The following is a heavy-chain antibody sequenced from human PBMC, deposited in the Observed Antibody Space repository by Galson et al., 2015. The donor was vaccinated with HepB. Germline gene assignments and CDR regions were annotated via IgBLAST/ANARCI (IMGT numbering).Heavy chain of an antibody. CDR3: ARDWAYYYDSSGYRHDAFDI. D-gene: IGHD3-22*01. CDR1: GGTFSSYA. J-gene: IGHJ3*02. V-gene: IGHV1-69*01. CDR2: IIPIFGTA. Sequence: SGGTFSSYAISWVRQAPGQGLEWMGGIIPIFGTANYAQKFQGRVTITADESTSTAYMELSSLRSEDTAVYYCARDWAYYYDSSGYRHDAFDIWGQGTMVTVSS.